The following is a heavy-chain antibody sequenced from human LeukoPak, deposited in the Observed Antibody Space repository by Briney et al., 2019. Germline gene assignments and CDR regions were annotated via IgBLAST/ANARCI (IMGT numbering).Heavy chain of an antibody. Sequence: SETLSLTCTVSGYSISSGYYWGWIRQPPGKGLEWIGSIYHSGSTYYNPSLKSRVTISVDTSKNQFSLKLSSVTAADTAVYCCARASYYYDSSGYYYLPDAFDIWGQGTMVTVSS. CDR2: IYHSGST. J-gene: IGHJ3*02. V-gene: IGHV4-38-2*02. CDR1: GYSISSGYY. CDR3: ARASYYYDSSGYYYLPDAFDI. D-gene: IGHD3-22*01.